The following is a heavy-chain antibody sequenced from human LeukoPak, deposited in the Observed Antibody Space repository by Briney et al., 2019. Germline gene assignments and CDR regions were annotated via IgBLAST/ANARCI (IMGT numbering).Heavy chain of an antibody. CDR2: ISSSSSYI. Sequence: GGSLRLSCAASGFTFSSYSMNWVRQAPGKGLEWVSSISSSSSYIYYADSVKGRFTISRDNAKNSLSLQMNSLRAEDTAVYYCARGTTYYYDSSGYYYDYWGQGTLVTVSS. D-gene: IGHD3-22*01. CDR3: ARGTTYYYDSSGYYYDY. CDR1: GFTFSSYS. J-gene: IGHJ4*02. V-gene: IGHV3-21*01.